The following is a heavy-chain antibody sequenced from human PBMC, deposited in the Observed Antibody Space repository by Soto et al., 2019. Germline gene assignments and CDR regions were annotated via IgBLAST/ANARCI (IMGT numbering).Heavy chain of an antibody. CDR3: ARWTTVTSPFTFDI. CDR2: ISAGDGDT. J-gene: IGHJ3*02. V-gene: IGHV1-3*01. Sequence: GASVKVSCRASGYTFTNYGMPWMRQAPGQRLEWMAWISAGDGDTKYAQKFQGRVTITRDTSASTAYMELSSLRSEDTAVYYCARWTTVTSPFTFDIWGQGTMVTVSS. D-gene: IGHD4-17*01. CDR1: GYTFTNYG.